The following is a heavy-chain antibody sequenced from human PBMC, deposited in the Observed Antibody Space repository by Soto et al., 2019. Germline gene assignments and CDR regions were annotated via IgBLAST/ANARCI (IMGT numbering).Heavy chain of an antibody. CDR2: IYTSGST. V-gene: IGHV4-4*07. D-gene: IGHD6-19*01. Sequence: PSETLSLTCTVSGGSISSYHRSWIRQPAGKGLEWIGRIYTSGSTNYNPSLKSRVTMSVDTSKNQFSLKLSSVTAADTAVYYCARDTRYSSGVEPRIYYYYGMDVWGQGTTVTVSS. J-gene: IGHJ6*02. CDR1: GGSISSYH. CDR3: ARDTRYSSGVEPRIYYYYGMDV.